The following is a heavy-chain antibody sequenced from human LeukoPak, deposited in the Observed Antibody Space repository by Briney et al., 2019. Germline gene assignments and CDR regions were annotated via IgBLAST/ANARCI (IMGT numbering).Heavy chain of an antibody. D-gene: IGHD3-22*01. CDR1: GFTFDDYT. V-gene: IGHV3-43*01. CDR3: AKASYDSNGYYTSYYFDY. Sequence: GGSLRLSCAASGFTFDDYTMHWVRQAPGKGLEWVSLISWDGGSTYYADSVKGRSTISRDNSKNSLYLQMNSLRTEDTALYYCAKASYDSNGYYTSYYFDYWGQGTLVTVSS. CDR2: ISWDGGST. J-gene: IGHJ4*02.